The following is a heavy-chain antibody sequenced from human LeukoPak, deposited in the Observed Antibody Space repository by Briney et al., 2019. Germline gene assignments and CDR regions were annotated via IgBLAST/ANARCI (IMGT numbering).Heavy chain of an antibody. Sequence: SETLSLTCTVSGDSISNNFWSRVRQPPGKGLELIGYIHKSGSTNYNPSLKSRLTISVDTSKNQISLKLTSVTAADTAVYYCARAPGGGATDYWGQGTLVTVSS. CDR2: IHKSGST. V-gene: IGHV4-59*01. D-gene: IGHD3-10*01. CDR3: ARAPGGGATDY. CDR1: GDSISNNF. J-gene: IGHJ4*02.